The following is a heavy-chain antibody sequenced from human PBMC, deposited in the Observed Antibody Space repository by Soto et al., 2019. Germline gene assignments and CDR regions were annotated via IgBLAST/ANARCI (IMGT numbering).Heavy chain of an antibody. CDR3: AGDYNDFWSGHFDD. CDR2: ISSSSFTI. J-gene: IGHJ4*02. V-gene: IGHV3-48*01. CDR1: GFRFSDYS. Sequence: GGSLRLSCAASGFRFSDYSMNWVRQAPGRGLEWVSYISSSSFTIHYADSVEGRFAISRDNAKNSLYLQMNSLRVEDTAVYYCAGDYNDFWSGHFDDWGEGALVTVSS. D-gene: IGHD3-3*01.